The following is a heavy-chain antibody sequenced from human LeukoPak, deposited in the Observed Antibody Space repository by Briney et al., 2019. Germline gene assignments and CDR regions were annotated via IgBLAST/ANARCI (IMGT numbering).Heavy chain of an antibody. CDR3: ARDQYYDSKGWFDP. D-gene: IGHD3-22*01. Sequence: ASVKVSCKASGYTFTGYYMHWVRQAPGQGLEWMGWINPNSGGTNYAQKFQGRVTLTTDTSTSTAYMELRSLRSDDTAAYYCARDQYYDSKGWFDPWGQGTLVTVSS. CDR2: INPNSGGT. V-gene: IGHV1-2*02. J-gene: IGHJ5*02. CDR1: GYTFTGYY.